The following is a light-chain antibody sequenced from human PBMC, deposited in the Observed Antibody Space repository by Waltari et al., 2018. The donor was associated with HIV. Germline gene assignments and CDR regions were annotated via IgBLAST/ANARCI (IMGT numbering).Light chain of an antibody. CDR1: NSNIGNNY. CDR2: RND. J-gene: IGLJ6*01. Sequence: QSVLTQPPSASGTPGQTVTISCSGSNSNIGNNYVYWSQQFSGMSPKLLIFRNDQRPSGVPARFSGSKSGTSASLAVSGLRSEDEADYFCSSSDDSLRQYVFGGGTRLTV. V-gene: IGLV1-47*01. CDR3: SSSDDSLRQYV.